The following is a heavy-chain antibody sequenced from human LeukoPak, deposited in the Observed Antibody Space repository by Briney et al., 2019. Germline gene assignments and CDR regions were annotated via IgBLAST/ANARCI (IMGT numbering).Heavy chain of an antibody. D-gene: IGHD6-19*01. CDR2: INHSGST. J-gene: IGHJ4*02. CDR3: ARAGGYSSGWYPGY. CDR1: GGSFSGYY. Sequence: PSETLSLTCAVYGGSFSGYYWSWIRQPPGKGLEWIGEINHSGSTNYNPSLKSRVTISVDTSKNQFSLKLSSVTAADTAVYYCARAGGYSSGWYPGYWGQGTLVTVSS. V-gene: IGHV4-34*01.